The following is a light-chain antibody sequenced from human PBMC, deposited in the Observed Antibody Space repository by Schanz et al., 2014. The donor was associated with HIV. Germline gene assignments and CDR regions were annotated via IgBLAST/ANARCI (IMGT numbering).Light chain of an antibody. CDR2: NTF. V-gene: IGLV1-44*01. CDR1: SSNFRSNA. J-gene: IGLJ1*01. CDR3: QSYDSTLPLYV. Sequence: QSVLTQPPSASGTPGQRVTISCSGSSSNFRSNAVNWYQQLPGTAPRLVIYNTFHRPSGVPDRFSGSQSGTSASLAISGLQSEDEADYYCQSYDSTLPLYVFGTGTKFTVL.